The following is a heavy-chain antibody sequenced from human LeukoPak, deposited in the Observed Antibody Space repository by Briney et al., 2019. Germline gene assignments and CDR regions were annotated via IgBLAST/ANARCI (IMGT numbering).Heavy chain of an antibody. V-gene: IGHV3-30-3*01. D-gene: IGHD2-8*01. J-gene: IGHJ4*02. CDR2: ISYDGSNK. CDR1: GFTFSSYA. CDR3: ARNHKWWLPDY. Sequence: PGGSLRLSCAASGFTFSSYAMHWVRQAPGKGLEWVAVISYDGSNKYYADSVKGRFTISRDNSKNTLYLQMNSLRAEDTAVYYCARNHKWWLPDYWGQGTLVTVSS.